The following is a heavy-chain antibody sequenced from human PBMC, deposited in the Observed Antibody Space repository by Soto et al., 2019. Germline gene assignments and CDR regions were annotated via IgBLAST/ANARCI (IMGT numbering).Heavy chain of an antibody. Sequence: EVQLLESGGGLVQPGGSLRLSCAASGFTFSSYAMSWVRQAPGKGLEWVSAISGSGGSTYYADSVKGRFTISRDNSKNTLYRQMNSLRAEDTAVYYCASSQSMVRGVLVWGQGTLVTVSS. J-gene: IGHJ4*02. CDR2: ISGSGGST. CDR1: GFTFSSYA. V-gene: IGHV3-23*01. D-gene: IGHD3-10*01. CDR3: ASSQSMVRGVLV.